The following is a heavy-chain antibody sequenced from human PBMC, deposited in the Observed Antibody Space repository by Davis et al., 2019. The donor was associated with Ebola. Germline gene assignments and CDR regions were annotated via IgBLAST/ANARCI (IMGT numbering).Heavy chain of an antibody. CDR3: AKDTSNIWFDI. CDR2: FYTDERT. D-gene: IGHD1-26*01. CDR1: GFSVSGKY. J-gene: IGHJ3*02. V-gene: IGHV3-53*01. Sequence: GESLKISCEVSGFSVSGKYMSWVRQAPGKGPEWVSVFYTDERTYYADSVKGRFTISRDNSKNTLYLQMNGLRVEDTAIYYCAKDTSNIWFDIWGQGTNVTVSS.